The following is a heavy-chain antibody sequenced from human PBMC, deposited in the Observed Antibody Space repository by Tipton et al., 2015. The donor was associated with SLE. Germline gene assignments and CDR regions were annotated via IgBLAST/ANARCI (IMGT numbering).Heavy chain of an antibody. CDR3: AREFRCGGN. J-gene: IGHJ4*02. D-gene: IGHD1-26*01. CDR1: GFSVSSNY. V-gene: IGHV3-53*05. Sequence: SLRLSCATSGFSVSSNYMSWVRQAPGKGLEWVSIIYEGGSTDYADSVKGRFTISRGNSKNTLYLQMNGLRAEDTAVYYCAREFRCGGNWGQGTLVTVSS. CDR2: IYEGGST.